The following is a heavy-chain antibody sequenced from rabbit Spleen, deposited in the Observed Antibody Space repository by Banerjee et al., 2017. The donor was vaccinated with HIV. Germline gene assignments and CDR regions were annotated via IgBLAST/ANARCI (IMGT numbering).Heavy chain of an antibody. Sequence: QEQLVESGGGLVQPEGSLTLTCTASGFSFSSDYFMCWVRPTPGKGLEWIACIYGGGGDTTWYASWAKGRFTVSQTSSTTVTLQMTSLTAADTATYFCARDTGTSFSTYGMDLWGQGTLVTVS. J-gene: IGHJ6*01. D-gene: IGHD7-1*01. CDR1: GFSFSSDYF. V-gene: IGHV1S45*01. CDR2: IYGGGGDTT. CDR3: ARDTGTSFSTYGMDL.